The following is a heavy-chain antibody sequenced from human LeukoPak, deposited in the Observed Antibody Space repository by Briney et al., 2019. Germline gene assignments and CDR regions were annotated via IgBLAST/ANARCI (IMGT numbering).Heavy chain of an antibody. Sequence: GGSLRLSCAASGFTFSSYAMSWVRQAPGKGLEWVSAISGSGGSTYYADSVKGRFTISRDNSKNTLYLQMNSLRAEDTAVYYCAKDWSYGDSNYYYYYGMDVWGQGTRSPSP. D-gene: IGHD4-17*01. J-gene: IGHJ6*02. V-gene: IGHV3-23*01. CDR3: AKDWSYGDSNYYYYYGMDV. CDR1: GFTFSSYA. CDR2: ISGSGGST.